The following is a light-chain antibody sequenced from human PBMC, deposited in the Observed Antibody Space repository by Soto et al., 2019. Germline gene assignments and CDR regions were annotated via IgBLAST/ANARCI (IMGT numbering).Light chain of an antibody. CDR3: AAWDDSLNVL. Sequence: QSVLTQPPLASGTPGQRVTISCSGSSSNIGSNYVYWYQQLPGTAPKLLIYRNNQRPLGVSDRFSGSKSGTSASLAISGLRSEDEADYYCAAWDDSLNVLFGGGTKLTVL. J-gene: IGLJ2*01. CDR1: SSNIGSNY. CDR2: RNN. V-gene: IGLV1-47*01.